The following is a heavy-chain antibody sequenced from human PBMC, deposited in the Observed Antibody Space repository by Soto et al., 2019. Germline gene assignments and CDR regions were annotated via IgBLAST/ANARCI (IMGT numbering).Heavy chain of an antibody. CDR3: ARTLTTGLRYYYYYYMDV. Sequence: PSETLSLTCAVYGGSFSGYYWSWIRQPPGKGLEWIGEINHSGSTNYNPSLKSRVTISVDTSKNQFSLKLSSVTAADTALYYCARTLTTGLRYYYYYYMDVWGKGTTVTVSS. J-gene: IGHJ6*03. CDR2: INHSGST. D-gene: IGHD1-26*01. V-gene: IGHV4-34*01. CDR1: GGSFSGYY.